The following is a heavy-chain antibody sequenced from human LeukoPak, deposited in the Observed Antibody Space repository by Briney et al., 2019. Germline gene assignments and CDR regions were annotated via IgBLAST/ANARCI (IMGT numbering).Heavy chain of an antibody. J-gene: IGHJ4*02. CDR1: GFTFRHYA. V-gene: IGHV3-30*01. Sequence: GRSLRLSCAASGFTFRHYAMHWVRQAPGKGLEWVAVISYDGSHQYSADSVKGRLSISRDNSRHTLYLQMNSLRPEDTAVYYCARARNGTLKYWGQGTLVIVPS. CDR2: ISYDGSHQ. D-gene: IGHD1-26*01. CDR3: ARARNGTLKY.